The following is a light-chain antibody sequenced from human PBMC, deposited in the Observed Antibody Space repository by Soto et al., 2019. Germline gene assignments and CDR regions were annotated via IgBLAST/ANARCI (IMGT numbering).Light chain of an antibody. Sequence: EIVMTQSPATLSVSPGERATLSCRASQTISSDLAWYQQKPGQSPRLLIYGASTRAHGVPTRFSGSGSGTEFTLTITSLQSEDFAVYYCQQYNNWPPITFGRGTRLEIK. J-gene: IGKJ5*01. V-gene: IGKV3-15*01. CDR3: QQYNNWPPIT. CDR2: GAS. CDR1: QTISSD.